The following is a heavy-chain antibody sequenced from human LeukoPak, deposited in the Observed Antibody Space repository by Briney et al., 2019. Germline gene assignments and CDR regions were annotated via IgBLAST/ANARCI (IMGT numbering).Heavy chain of an antibody. CDR1: GGSISSYC. CDR2: IYYSGST. Sequence: SETLSLTCTVSGGSISSYCWSWIRQPPGKGLEWIGYIYYSGSTNYNPSLKSRVTISVDTSKNQFSLKLSSVTAADTAVYYCARGHHYYYGMDVWGQGTTVTVSS. V-gene: IGHV4-59*01. CDR3: ARGHHYYYGMDV. J-gene: IGHJ6*02.